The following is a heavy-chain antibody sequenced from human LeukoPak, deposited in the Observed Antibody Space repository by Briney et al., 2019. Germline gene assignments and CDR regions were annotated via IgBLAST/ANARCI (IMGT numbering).Heavy chain of an antibody. Sequence: GGSPRLSCAASGFTVSSNYMSWVRQAPGKGLEWVSVIYSGGSTYYADSVKGRFTISRDNSKNTLYLQMNSLRAEDTAVYYCARPPYTNGMDVWGQGTTVTVSS. CDR3: ARPPYTNGMDV. CDR2: IYSGGST. CDR1: GFTVSSNY. D-gene: IGHD2-2*02. J-gene: IGHJ6*02. V-gene: IGHV3-53*01.